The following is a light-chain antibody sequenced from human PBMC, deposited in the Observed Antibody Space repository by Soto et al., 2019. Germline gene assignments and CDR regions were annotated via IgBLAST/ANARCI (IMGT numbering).Light chain of an antibody. CDR3: QQSYSTPPWT. CDR2: AAS. V-gene: IGKV1-39*01. J-gene: IGKJ1*01. Sequence: IQMTQSPSSLSASVGDRVTITCRASQSIVTYLNWYLQKPGKAPKLLIYAASNLQSGVPSRFSGSRSGTDFTLTISSLQPEDFATYFCQQSYSTPPWTFGQGTKVEIK. CDR1: QSIVTY.